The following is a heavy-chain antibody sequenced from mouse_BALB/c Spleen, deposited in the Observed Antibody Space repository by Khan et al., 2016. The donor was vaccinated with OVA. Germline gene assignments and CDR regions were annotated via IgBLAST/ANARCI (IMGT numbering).Heavy chain of an antibody. Sequence: EVQLQESGPGLVKPSQSLSLTCTVTGYSITSDYAWNWIRQFPGNKLEWMGFISYSGNTNYNPSLKSRISITRDTSKKQFFLQLNSVTTEETATYYCARVYGGDFDYGGEGTTLTVSS. D-gene: IGHD1-1*01. CDR3: ARVYGGDFDY. J-gene: IGHJ2*01. CDR1: GYSITSDYA. V-gene: IGHV3-2*02. CDR2: ISYSGNT.